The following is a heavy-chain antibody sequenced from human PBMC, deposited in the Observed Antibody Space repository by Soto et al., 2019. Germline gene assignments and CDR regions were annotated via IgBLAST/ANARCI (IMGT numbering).Heavy chain of an antibody. D-gene: IGHD3-10*01. J-gene: IGHJ4*02. CDR2: IWYDGSNK. CDR1: GFTFSSYG. CDR3: ARTLWFGSYVDY. V-gene: IGHV3-33*01. Sequence: QVQLVESGGGVVQPGRSLRLSCAASGFTFSSYGMHWVRQAPGKGLEWVAVIWYDGSNKYYADSVKDRFTISRDNSKNTLYLQMNSLRAEDTAVYYCARTLWFGSYVDYWGQGTLVTVSS.